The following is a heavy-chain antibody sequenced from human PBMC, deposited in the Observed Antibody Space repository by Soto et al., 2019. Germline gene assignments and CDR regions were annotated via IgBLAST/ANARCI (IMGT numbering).Heavy chain of an antibody. CDR1: GESFSGYI. CDR3: ARGLITGSHYSGGWYYFDS. CDR2: INHSGSA. V-gene: IGHV4-34*01. J-gene: IGHJ4*02. D-gene: IGHD6-19*01. Sequence: SETLSLTCAVYGESFSGYIWTCILQTPGKGLQWIGQINHSGSASYNPSLKSRVSISVHTSNSQFSLELSSVTAADTAVYYCARGLITGSHYSGGWYYFDSWGQGTQVTVSS.